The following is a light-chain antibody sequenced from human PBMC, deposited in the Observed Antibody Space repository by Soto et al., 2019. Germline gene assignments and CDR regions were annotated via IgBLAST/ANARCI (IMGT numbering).Light chain of an antibody. CDR1: SSDVGSYNL. J-gene: IGLJ1*01. V-gene: IGLV2-23*02. Sequence: QSALTQPASVSGSPGQSITISCTGTSSDVGSYNLVSWYQQHPGKAPKLMIYQVSKRPSGVSNRFSGSKSGNTASLTISRLQAEDEADYYCCSYAGSSTWVFGTGTKLTVL. CDR2: QVS. CDR3: CSYAGSSTWV.